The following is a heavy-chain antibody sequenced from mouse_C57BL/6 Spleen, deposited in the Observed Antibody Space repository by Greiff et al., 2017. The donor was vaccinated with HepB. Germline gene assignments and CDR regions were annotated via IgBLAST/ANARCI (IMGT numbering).Heavy chain of an antibody. CDR2: IDPEDGET. CDR3: SRRAAVVASWDYAMDY. CDR1: GFNIKDYY. V-gene: IGHV14-2*01. Sequence: EVQLVESGAELVKPGASVKLSCTASGFNIKDYYMHWVKQRTEQGLEWIGRIDPEDGETKYAPKFQGKATITADTSSNTAYLQLSSLTSEDTAVYYWSRRAAVVASWDYAMDYWGQGTSVTVSS. D-gene: IGHD1-1*01. J-gene: IGHJ4*01.